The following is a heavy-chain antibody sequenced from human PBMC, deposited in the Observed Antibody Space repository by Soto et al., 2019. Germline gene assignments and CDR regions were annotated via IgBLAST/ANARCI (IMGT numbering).Heavy chain of an antibody. CDR2: TYYRSKWYN. CDR3: ARNYDILTGYSYNWFDP. V-gene: IGHV6-1*01. CDR1: GDSVSSNSAA. J-gene: IGHJ5*02. Sequence: PSQTLSLTCAISGDSVSSNSAAWNWIRQSPSRGLEWLGRTYYRSKWYNDYAVSVKSRITINPDTSKNQFSLQLNSVTPEGTAVYYCARNYDILTGYSYNWFDPWGQGTLVTVSS. D-gene: IGHD3-9*01.